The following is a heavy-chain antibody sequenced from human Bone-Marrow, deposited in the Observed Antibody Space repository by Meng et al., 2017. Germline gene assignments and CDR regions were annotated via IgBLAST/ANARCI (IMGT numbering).Heavy chain of an antibody. CDR2: IYYSGST. D-gene: IGHD1-26*01. J-gene: IGHJ4*02. CDR1: GGSISSGGYY. V-gene: IGHV4-31*01. CDR3: ARVGYSGSRVTSYYFDY. Sequence: QVELQEAGPGLVKPSQTLSLTCTVSGGSISSGGYYWSWIRQHPGKGLEWIGYIYYSGSTYYNPSLKSLVTISVDTSKNQFPLKLSSVTAADTAVYYCARVGYSGSRVTSYYFDYWGQGTLVTVSS.